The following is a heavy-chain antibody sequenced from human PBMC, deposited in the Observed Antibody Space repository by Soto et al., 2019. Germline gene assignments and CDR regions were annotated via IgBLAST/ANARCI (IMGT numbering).Heavy chain of an antibody. J-gene: IGHJ5*02. D-gene: IGHD2-15*01. Sequence: PEGSLSLSCAASGFTFSSSVMHWVRQAPGKGLEWVAIIFSDGSNKYYADSVRGRFTISRDNSKNTLYLQMNSLRAEDTALYYCAKTPYEALLHSDAWGLGARVTVSS. CDR1: GFTFSSSV. V-gene: IGHV3-30*18. CDR2: IFSDGSNK. CDR3: AKTPYEALLHSDA.